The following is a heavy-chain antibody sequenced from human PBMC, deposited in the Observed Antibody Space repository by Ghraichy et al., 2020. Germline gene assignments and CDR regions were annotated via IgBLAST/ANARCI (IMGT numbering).Heavy chain of an antibody. CDR3: ARGDIAARLQH. CDR1: GGSISGYY. J-gene: IGHJ1*01. V-gene: IGHV4-34*01. CDR2: ISHGGST. Sequence: LSLTCAVYGGSISGYYWSWIRQPPGKGLEWIGEISHGGSTNYSPSLKGRLTISVDTSRNQFSLRLNSVTAADTAVYYCARGDIAARLQHWGQGTLVTVSS. D-gene: IGHD6-6*01.